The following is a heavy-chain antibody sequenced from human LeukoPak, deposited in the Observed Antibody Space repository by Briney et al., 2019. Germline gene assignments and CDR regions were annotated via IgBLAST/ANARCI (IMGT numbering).Heavy chain of an antibody. V-gene: IGHV4-30-4*08. CDR1: GGSISSGDYY. D-gene: IGHD6-6*01. J-gene: IGHJ4*02. Sequence: KPSETLSLTCTVSGGSISSGDYYWSWIRQPPGKGLEWIGYIYYSGSTYYNPSLKSRVTISVDTSKNQFSLKLSSVTAADTAVYYCARAEGGSSFEAFDYWGQGTLVTVSS. CDR2: IYYSGST. CDR3: ARAEGGSSFEAFDY.